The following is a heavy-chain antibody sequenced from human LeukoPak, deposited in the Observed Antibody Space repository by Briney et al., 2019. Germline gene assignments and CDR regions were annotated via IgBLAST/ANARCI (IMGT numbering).Heavy chain of an antibody. Sequence: ASVKVSCKASGYTFTSYGISWVRQAPGQGLEWMGWISAYNGNTNYAQRLQGRVTMTTDTPTSTAYMELRSLRSDDTAVYYCARGSGSGVDIVAALPFDYWGQGTLVTVSS. CDR1: GYTFTSYG. J-gene: IGHJ4*02. CDR3: ARGSGSGVDIVAALPFDY. V-gene: IGHV1-18*01. CDR2: ISAYNGNT. D-gene: IGHD5-12*01.